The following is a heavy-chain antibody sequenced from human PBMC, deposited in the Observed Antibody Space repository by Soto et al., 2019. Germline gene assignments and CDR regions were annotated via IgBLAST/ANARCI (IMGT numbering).Heavy chain of an antibody. J-gene: IGHJ4*02. Sequence: NRSETLSLTCAVSGDSINSSHWWNLVRPPPGKGLEWIGQISHSGSTNYNPSLTSRVTISVAKSKNNFSLKVTSVTAADTAVYYCPARHFRSCPRTDKRLDYSRQGTLVTVSS. V-gene: IGHV4-4*02. CDR3: PARHFRSCPRTDKRLDY. CDR1: GDSINSSHW. D-gene: IGHD3-3*02. CDR2: ISHSGST.